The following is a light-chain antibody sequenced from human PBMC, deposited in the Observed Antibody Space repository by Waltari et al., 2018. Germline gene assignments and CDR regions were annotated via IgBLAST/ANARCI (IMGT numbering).Light chain of an antibody. CDR3: CSYAGSSTWV. CDR2: EGS. Sequence: QSALTQPASVSGSPGQSITISCSGTTSTVGSYNLVSWYQQHPGKAPRLIIYEGSARPSGISNRFSGSPSANTAALTSSGLQTEDEADYYCCSYAGSSTWVFGGGTKVTVL. V-gene: IGLV2-23*01. J-gene: IGLJ3*02. CDR1: TSTVGSYNL.